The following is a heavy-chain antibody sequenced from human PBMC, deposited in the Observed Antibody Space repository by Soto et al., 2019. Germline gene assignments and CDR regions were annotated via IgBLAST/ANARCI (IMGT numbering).Heavy chain of an antibody. J-gene: IGHJ5*02. Sequence: QVQLVQSGAEVKKPGSSVKVSCKASGGTFSSYTISWVRQAPGQGLEWMGRIIPILGIANYAQKFQGRVTISADKYGRTAYMERSSLRSEVTAVYYCARDSGSYGLPSWFDPWGQGPLVTVSS. CDR3: ARDSGSYGLPSWFDP. D-gene: IGHD1-26*01. CDR2: IIPILGIA. CDR1: GGTFSSYT. V-gene: IGHV1-69*08.